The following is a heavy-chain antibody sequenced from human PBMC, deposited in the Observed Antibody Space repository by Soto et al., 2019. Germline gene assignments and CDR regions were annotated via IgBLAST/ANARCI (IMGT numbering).Heavy chain of an antibody. CDR3: GRDEVRNGVGV. CDR2: IKGDGSEK. J-gene: IGHJ6*02. CDR1: GFTFTSYW. Sequence: EVRLVESGGGLVQPGGSLRLSCVASGFTFTSYWMSWVRQAPGKGLEWVANIKGDGSEKRYVDSVKGRLTISRDNAKNSGYLQMNSLRVEDTALYYCGRDEVRNGVGVWGQGTTVTVS. V-gene: IGHV3-7*01.